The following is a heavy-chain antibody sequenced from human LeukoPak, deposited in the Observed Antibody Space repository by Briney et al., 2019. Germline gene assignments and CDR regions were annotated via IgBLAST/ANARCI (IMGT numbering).Heavy chain of an antibody. J-gene: IGHJ4*02. CDR3: ARGSIVLMVYALDY. CDR2: ISHSGST. V-gene: IGHV4-34*01. Sequence: SETLSLTCAVYGGSFSGYYWSWIRQPPGKGLEWIGEISHSGSTNYNPSLKSRVTISVDTSKNQFSLKLSSVTAADTAVYYCARGSIVLMVYALDYWGQGTLVTVSS. D-gene: IGHD2-8*01. CDR1: GGSFSGYY.